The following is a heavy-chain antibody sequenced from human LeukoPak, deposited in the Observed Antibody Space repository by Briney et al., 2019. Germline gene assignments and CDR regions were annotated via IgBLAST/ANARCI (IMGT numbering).Heavy chain of an antibody. CDR1: GGSFSGYY. Sequence: PSETLSLTCAVYGGSFSGYYWIWIRQPPGKGLEWIGEINHSGSTNYNPSLKSRVTISVDTSKNQFSLKLSSVTAADTAVYYCARGLRYFDWLSVDYWGQGTLVTVSS. V-gene: IGHV4-34*01. CDR2: INHSGST. CDR3: ARGLRYFDWLSVDY. D-gene: IGHD3-9*01. J-gene: IGHJ4*02.